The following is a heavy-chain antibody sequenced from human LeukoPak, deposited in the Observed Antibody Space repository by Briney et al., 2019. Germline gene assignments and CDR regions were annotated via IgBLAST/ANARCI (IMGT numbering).Heavy chain of an antibody. V-gene: IGHV4-59*01. J-gene: IGHJ4*01. Sequence: PSETLSLTCTVSGGSISSSFWSWIRQPPGKGLEWIGYIHYSGITNYNPSLKSRVTISVDTSKNQFSLKLSSVTAADTAVYYCARAKPHLDYWGHGTLVTVSS. CDR2: IHYSGIT. CDR3: ARAKPHLDY. CDR1: GGSISSSF.